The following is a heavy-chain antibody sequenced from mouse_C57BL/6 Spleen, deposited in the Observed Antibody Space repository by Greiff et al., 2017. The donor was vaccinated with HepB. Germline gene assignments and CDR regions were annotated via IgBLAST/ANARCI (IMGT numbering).Heavy chain of an antibody. CDR3: ARWYDYDWFAY. CDR2: IHPKSGST. CDR1: GYTFTSYW. V-gene: IGHV1-64*01. D-gene: IGHD2-4*01. J-gene: IGHJ3*01. Sequence: QVQLQQPGAELVKPGASVKLSCKASGYTFTSYWMHWVKQRPGQGLEWIGMIHPKSGSTNYNEKFKSKATLTVDKSSSTAYMQLSSLTSEDSAVYYCARWYDYDWFAYWGQGTLVTVSA.